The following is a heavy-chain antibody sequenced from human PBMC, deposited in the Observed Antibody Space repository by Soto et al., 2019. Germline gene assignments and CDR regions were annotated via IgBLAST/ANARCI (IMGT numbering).Heavy chain of an antibody. D-gene: IGHD7-27*01. Sequence: SETLSLTCTVSGGSLTAYSWNWIRQPVGKGLEWIGRIDTSGKTNYIPSLKSRLTMSIDRFKNQFSLNLKFVTAADTPVYFYAKDESGAPDIWGQGTMVT. CDR2: IDTSGKT. J-gene: IGHJ3*02. CDR3: AKDESGAPDI. CDR1: GGSLTAYS. V-gene: IGHV4-4*07.